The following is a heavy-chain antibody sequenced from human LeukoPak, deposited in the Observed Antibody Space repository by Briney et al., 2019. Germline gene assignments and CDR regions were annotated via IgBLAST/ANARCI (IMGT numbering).Heavy chain of an antibody. CDR1: GFTFSSYS. Sequence: GGSLRLSCAASGFTFSSYSMNWVRQAPGKGLEWVSSISSSSSYIYYADSVKGRYTISRDNAKNSLYLQMNSLRAEDTAVYYCARAHSSGWYENGGYYFDYWGQGTLVTVSS. D-gene: IGHD6-19*01. CDR2: ISSSSSYI. V-gene: IGHV3-21*01. CDR3: ARAHSSGWYENGGYYFDY. J-gene: IGHJ4*02.